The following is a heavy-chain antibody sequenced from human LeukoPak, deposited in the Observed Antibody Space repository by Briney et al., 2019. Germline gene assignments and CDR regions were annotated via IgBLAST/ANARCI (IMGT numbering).Heavy chain of an antibody. CDR3: ARDKGPYYDFWSGYYTPYYGMDV. D-gene: IGHD3-3*01. J-gene: IGHJ6*02. CDR2: TSFDGRSQ. CDR1: GFTFSTYA. Sequence: GGSLRLSCAASGFTFSTYALHWVRLAPGKGLEWVALTSFDGRSQYYAESVKGRFTVSRDNAKSSLYLQMNSLRAEDTAVYYCARDKGPYYDFWSGYYTPYYGMDVWGQGTTVTVSS. V-gene: IGHV3-30*04.